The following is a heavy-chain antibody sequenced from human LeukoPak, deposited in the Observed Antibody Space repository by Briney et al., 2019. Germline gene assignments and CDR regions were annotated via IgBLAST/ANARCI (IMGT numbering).Heavy chain of an antibody. CDR3: AREGQLHPLDY. CDR1: GFTFSSHS. V-gene: IGHV3-21*01. CDR2: ISNSSSYI. J-gene: IGHJ4*02. Sequence: GGCLRLACAASGFTFSSHSVDWVRQAPGRGLGWSSSISNSSSYIYYADSGRGTFTISRDNAKNSLYLQMNSLKAEATAVYYCAREGQLHPLDYWGQGTLVTVSS. D-gene: IGHD5-18*01.